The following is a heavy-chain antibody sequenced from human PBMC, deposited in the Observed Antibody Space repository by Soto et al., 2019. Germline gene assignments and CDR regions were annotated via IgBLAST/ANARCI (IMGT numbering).Heavy chain of an antibody. Sequence: GASVKVSCKVSGYTLTELSMHWVRQAPGKGLEWMGGFDPEDGETIYAQKFQGRVTMTEDTSTDTAYMELSSLRSEDTAVYYCATESYGDRTTRETSFDYWGQGTLVTVSS. CDR3: ATESYGDRTTRETSFDY. CDR2: FDPEDGET. V-gene: IGHV1-24*01. D-gene: IGHD4-17*01. CDR1: GYTLTELS. J-gene: IGHJ4*02.